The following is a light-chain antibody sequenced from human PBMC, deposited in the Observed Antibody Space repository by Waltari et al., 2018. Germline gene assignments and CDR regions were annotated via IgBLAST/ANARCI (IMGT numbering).Light chain of an antibody. CDR2: KAS. J-gene: IGKJ2*01. CDR1: QSVSSC. CDR3: QQYVSYST. V-gene: IGKV1-5*03. Sequence: DIQMTQSPSTLSASVGDRVTITFRASQSVSSCLAWYQQQPGKAPKLLIYKASILESGVPSRFSGSGSGTEFILTISSLQPDDFATYYCQQYVSYSTFGQGTKLEMK.